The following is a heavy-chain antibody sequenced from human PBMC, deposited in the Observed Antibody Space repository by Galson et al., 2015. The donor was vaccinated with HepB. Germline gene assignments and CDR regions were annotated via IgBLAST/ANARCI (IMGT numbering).Heavy chain of an antibody. CDR3: VRAYGGSATDY. J-gene: IGHJ4*02. V-gene: IGHV1-2*02. CDR2: INSKTGET. Sequence: SVKVSCKASGYRFTDHYMYWVRQAPGQGLEWLGWINSKTGETNYAQNFEERVTLTRDTSISTAYMELTSLTPDDTAVYHCVRAYGGSATDYWGQGSLVIVSS. CDR1: GYRFTDHY. D-gene: IGHD3-10*01.